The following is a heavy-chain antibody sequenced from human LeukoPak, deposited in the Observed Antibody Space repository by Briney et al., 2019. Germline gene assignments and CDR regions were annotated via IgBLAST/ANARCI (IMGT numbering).Heavy chain of an antibody. Sequence: ASVKVSCKASGYTFTGYYMHWVRQAPGQGLEWMGWINPNSGGTNYAQKFQGRVTMTRDTSISTAYMELRRLRSDDTAVYYCARAPPFEYSSPGHIWGQGTMVTVSS. CDR3: ARAPPFEYSSPGHI. J-gene: IGHJ3*02. CDR1: GYTFTGYY. V-gene: IGHV1-2*02. D-gene: IGHD6-6*01. CDR2: INPNSGGT.